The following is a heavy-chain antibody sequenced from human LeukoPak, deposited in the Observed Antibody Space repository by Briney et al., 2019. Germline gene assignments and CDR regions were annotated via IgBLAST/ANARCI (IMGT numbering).Heavy chain of an antibody. V-gene: IGHV1-46*01. Sequence: ASVKVSCKAYVYTFTNYYIHWVRQDPGQGLEWMGVINPSGGSTSYAQMFQGRVTMTRDRSTNTLYMELSSLRSEDTAVYYCARVESWEHSGSSQDAFDIWGQGTMVTVSS. CDR1: VYTFTNYY. CDR3: ARVESWEHSGSSQDAFDI. D-gene: IGHD1-26*01. CDR2: INPSGGST. J-gene: IGHJ3*02.